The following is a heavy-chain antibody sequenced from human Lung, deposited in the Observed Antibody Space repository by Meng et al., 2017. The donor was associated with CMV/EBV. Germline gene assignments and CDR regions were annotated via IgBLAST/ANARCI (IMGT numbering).Heavy chain of an antibody. CDR3: ARGFRFRSGYHSSPLDY. D-gene: IGHD3-3*01. Sequence: YAFTSYAVYWVRQATGQGLEWMGWMNPNSGDADSAQKFQGRVTMTGNTSINTAHMELSSLRSEDAALYYCARGFRFRSGYHSSPLDYWGQGALVTVSS. CDR1: YAFTSYA. CDR2: MNPNSGDA. V-gene: IGHV1-8*01. J-gene: IGHJ4*02.